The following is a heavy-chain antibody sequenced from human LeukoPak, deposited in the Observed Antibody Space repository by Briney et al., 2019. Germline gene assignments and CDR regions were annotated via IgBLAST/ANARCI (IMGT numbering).Heavy chain of an antibody. V-gene: IGHV5-51*01. CDR1: GYSFTSYW. Sequence: GESLKISCKGSGYSFTSYWIGWVRQMPGKGLEWKGIIYPGDSDTRYSPSFQGQVTISADKSISTAYLQWSSLKASETAMYYCARHCSSTSCYAGFDYWGQGTLVTVSS. CDR3: ARHCSSTSCYAGFDY. D-gene: IGHD2-2*01. CDR2: IYPGDSDT. J-gene: IGHJ4*02.